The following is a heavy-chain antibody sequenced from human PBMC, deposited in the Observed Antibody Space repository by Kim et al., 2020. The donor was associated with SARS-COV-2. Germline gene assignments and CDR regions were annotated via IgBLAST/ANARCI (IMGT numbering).Heavy chain of an antibody. CDR2: ISAYNGNT. CDR3: ARWYYYDSSGYHALFDY. Sequence: ASVKVSCKASGYTFTSYGISWVRQAPGQGLEWMGWISAYNGNTNYAQKLQGRVTMTTDTSTSTAYMELRSLRSDDTAVYYCARWYYYDSSGYHALFDYWGQGTLVTVSS. D-gene: IGHD3-22*01. J-gene: IGHJ4*02. V-gene: IGHV1-18*04. CDR1: GYTFTSYG.